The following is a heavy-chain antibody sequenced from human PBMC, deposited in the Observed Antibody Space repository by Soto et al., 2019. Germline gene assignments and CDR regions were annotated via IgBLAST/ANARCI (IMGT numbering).Heavy chain of an antibody. Sequence: PGGSLRLSCAASGFTFSSYSMNWVRQAPGKGLEWVSYISSSSSTIYYADSVKGRFTISRDNAKNSLYLQMSSLRAEDTAVYYCASSSKGSYWGQGTLVTVSS. J-gene: IGHJ4*02. CDR3: ASSSKGSY. V-gene: IGHV3-48*01. D-gene: IGHD2-2*01. CDR1: GFTFSSYS. CDR2: ISSSSSTI.